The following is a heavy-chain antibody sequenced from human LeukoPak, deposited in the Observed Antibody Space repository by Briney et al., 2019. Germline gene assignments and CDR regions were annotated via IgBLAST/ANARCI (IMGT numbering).Heavy chain of an antibody. CDR2: IYYSGST. D-gene: IGHD3-22*01. CDR3: ARCDSSGYLNYYFDY. J-gene: IGHJ4*02. Sequence: PSETLSLTCTVSGGSISSYYWSWIRQPPGKGLEWIGYIYYSGSTNYNPSLKSRVTILVDSSKNQFSLKLGSVTAADTAVYYCARCDSSGYLNYYFDYWGQGTLVTVSS. V-gene: IGHV4-59*08. CDR1: GGSISSYY.